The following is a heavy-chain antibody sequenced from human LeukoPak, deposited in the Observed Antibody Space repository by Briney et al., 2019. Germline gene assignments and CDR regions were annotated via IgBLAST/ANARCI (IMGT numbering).Heavy chain of an antibody. D-gene: IGHD3-22*01. CDR3: ARVVRGIVVPQNAFDI. V-gene: IGHV3-7*01. CDR2: INQSGSDK. J-gene: IGHJ3*02. Sequence: PGGSLRLSCAASGFGFSSYWMSWVRQAPGKGLEWVANINQSGSDKYYVDSVKGRFTISRDNAKNSLYVQMNSLRAEDTAVYYCARVVRGIVVPQNAFDIWGQGTMVTVSS. CDR1: GFGFSSYW.